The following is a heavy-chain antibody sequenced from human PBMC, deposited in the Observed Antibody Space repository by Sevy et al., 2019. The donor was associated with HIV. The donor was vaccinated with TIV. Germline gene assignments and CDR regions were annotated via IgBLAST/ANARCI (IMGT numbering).Heavy chain of an antibody. CDR3: VSDRAGNGYDIDY. CDR1: GFTFSRYW. CDR2: ITSDGNST. D-gene: IGHD5-12*01. V-gene: IGHV3-74*01. Sequence: GGSLRLSCAASGFTFSRYWMHWVRQAPGKGLVWVSLITSDGNSTAYADSVKGRFTISRYNAKCTLYLQMNSPRAGATDVYFCVSDRAGNGYDIDYWGQGNLVTVSS. J-gene: IGHJ4*02.